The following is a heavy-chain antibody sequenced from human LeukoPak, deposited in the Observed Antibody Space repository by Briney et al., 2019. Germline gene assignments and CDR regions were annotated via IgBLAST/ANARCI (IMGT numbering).Heavy chain of an antibody. J-gene: IGHJ5*02. CDR2: MNPNSGGT. CDR1: GYTFTGYY. CDR3: ARTPRYCSGGSCYWFDP. D-gene: IGHD2-15*01. V-gene: IGHV1-2*02. Sequence: ASVKVSCKASGYTFTGYYVHWVRQAPGQGLEWMGWMNPNSGGTNYAQKFQGRVTMTRDTSISTAYMELSRLRSDDTSVYYCARTPRYCSGGSCYWFDPWGQGTLVTVSS.